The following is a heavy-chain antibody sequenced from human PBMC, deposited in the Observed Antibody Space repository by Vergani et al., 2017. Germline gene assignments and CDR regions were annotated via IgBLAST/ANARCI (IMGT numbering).Heavy chain of an antibody. CDR3: ARHKEQLVPGNYYYYYYMDV. D-gene: IGHD6-13*01. CDR1: GGSIRSNFYY. Sequence: QLQLQESDPGLVKPSETLSLTCTVSGGSIRSNFYYLGWIRQPPGKVLEWIGTIYYSGSTYYNPSLQSRVTISVDTSKNQFSLKLNSVTAADTAVYYCARHKEQLVPGNYYYYYYMDVWGKGTTVTVSS. CDR2: IYYSGST. J-gene: IGHJ6*03. V-gene: IGHV4-39*01.